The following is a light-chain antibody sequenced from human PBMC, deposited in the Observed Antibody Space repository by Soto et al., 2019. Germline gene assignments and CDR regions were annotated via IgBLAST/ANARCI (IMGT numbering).Light chain of an antibody. V-gene: IGLV2-11*01. Sequence: QSVLTQPRSVSGSPGQSVTISCTGSNSDVGGYNYVSWYQQHPGKAPKLMIYDVTKRPSGVPDRFSGSKSGDTASLTISGLQAADEADYHCCSFAGNFLYVFGTGTKVTVL. J-gene: IGLJ1*01. CDR2: DVT. CDR3: CSFAGNFLYV. CDR1: NSDVGGYNY.